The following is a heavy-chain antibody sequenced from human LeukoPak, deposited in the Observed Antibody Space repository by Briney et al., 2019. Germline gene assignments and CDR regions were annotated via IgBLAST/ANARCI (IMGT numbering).Heavy chain of an antibody. CDR1: GFTFSSYA. J-gene: IGHJ4*02. CDR3: AKEDTAMVLQDPFDY. Sequence: GGSLRLSCAASGFTFSSYAMSWVRQAPGKGLEWVSAISGSGGSTYYADSVKGRFTIPRDNSKNTLYLQMNGLRAEDTAVYYCAKEDTAMVLQDPFDYWGQGTLVTVSS. CDR2: ISGSGGST. D-gene: IGHD5-18*01. V-gene: IGHV3-23*01.